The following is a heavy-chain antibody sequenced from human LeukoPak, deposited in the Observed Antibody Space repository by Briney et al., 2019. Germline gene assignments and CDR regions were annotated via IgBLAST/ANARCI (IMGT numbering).Heavy chain of an antibody. V-gene: IGHV3-30-3*01. D-gene: IGHD5-18*01. CDR2: ISYDGSNK. Sequence: GGSLRPSWALSGFTFRSFATRCVRQAPGKGLEWVAVISYDGSNKYYADSVKGRFTISRDNSKNTLYLQMNSLRAEDTAVYYGARDGKGYIYGYYSDYWGQGTLVTVSS. CDR1: GFTFRSFA. J-gene: IGHJ4*02. CDR3: ARDGKGYIYGYYSDY.